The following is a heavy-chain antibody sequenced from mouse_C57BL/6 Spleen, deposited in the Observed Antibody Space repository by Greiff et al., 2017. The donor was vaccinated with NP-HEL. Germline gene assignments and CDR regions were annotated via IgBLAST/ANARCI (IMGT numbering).Heavy chain of an antibody. CDR1: GYAFSSYW. J-gene: IGHJ1*03. CDR2: IYPGDGDT. V-gene: IGHV1-80*01. D-gene: IGHD1-1*01. CDR3: ARLYYGSSPYWYFDV. Sequence: QVQLQQSGAELVKPGASVKISCKASGYAFSSYWMNWVKQRPGKGLEWIGQIYPGDGDTNYNGKFKGKATLTADKSSSTAYMQLSSLTSEDSAVYFCARLYYGSSPYWYFDVWGTGTTVTVSS.